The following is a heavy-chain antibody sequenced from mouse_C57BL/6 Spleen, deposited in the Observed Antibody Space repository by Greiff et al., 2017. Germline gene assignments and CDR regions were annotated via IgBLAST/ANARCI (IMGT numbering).Heavy chain of an antibody. V-gene: IGHV1-61*01. J-gene: IGHJ1*03. CDR3: ARRGYYGNYEGYFDV. CDR2: IYPSDSET. D-gene: IGHD2-1*01. CDR1: GYTFTSYW. Sequence: VQLQQPGAELVRPGSSVKLSCKASGYTFTSYWMDWVKQRPGQGLEWIGNIYPSDSETHYNQKFKDKATLTVDKSSSTAYMQLSSLTSEDSAVYYCARRGYYGNYEGYFDVWGTGTTVTVSS.